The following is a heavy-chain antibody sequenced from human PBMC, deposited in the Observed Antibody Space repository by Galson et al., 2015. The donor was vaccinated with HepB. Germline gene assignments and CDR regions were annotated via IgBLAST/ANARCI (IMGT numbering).Heavy chain of an antibody. D-gene: IGHD1-1*01. CDR1: GASISSVNW. CDR3: ARDRGTR. CDR2: ISHSGST. V-gene: IGHV4-4*02. Sequence: ETLSLTCAVSGASISSVNWWSWVRQPPVKGLEWIGEISHSGSTNYNPSLKSRVTISVDKSKNQFSLRLTSVTAADTAVYYCARDRGTRWGQGTLVTVSS. J-gene: IGHJ4*02.